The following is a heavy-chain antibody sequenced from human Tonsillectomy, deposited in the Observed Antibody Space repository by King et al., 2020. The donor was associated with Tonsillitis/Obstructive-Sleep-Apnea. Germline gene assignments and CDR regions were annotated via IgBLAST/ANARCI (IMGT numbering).Heavy chain of an antibody. CDR1: GYSFTSYW. D-gene: IGHD3-16*01. V-gene: IGHV5-10-1*03. CDR3: ARLAVLGTFPHYYYYLMDV. CDR2: IDPSDSYT. J-gene: IGHJ6*02. Sequence: QLVQSGAEVKKPGESLRISCKGSGYSFTSYWISWVRQMPGKGLEWMGRIDPSDSYTNYSPSFQGHVTISANKSISTAYLQWSILKASDTAMYYCARLAVLGTFPHYYYYLMDVWVQGTTVTVSS.